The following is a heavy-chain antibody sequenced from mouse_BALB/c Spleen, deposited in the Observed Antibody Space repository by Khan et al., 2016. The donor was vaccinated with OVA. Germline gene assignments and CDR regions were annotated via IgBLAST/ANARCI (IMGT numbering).Heavy chain of an antibody. J-gene: IGHJ4*01. D-gene: IGHD2-4*01. CDR1: GFSLTSYG. CDR2: IWGDGST. CDR3: AKNEYHDNSYAREY. V-gene: IGHV2-3*01. Sequence: QVQLKQSGPGLVAPSQSLSITCTVSGFSLTSYGVNWVRQPPGKGLEWLGVIWGDGSTNYHSALISRLSISKDNSKRQVIKKMKSLKTDETATYYSAKNEYHDNSYAREYWGKGTSGTVSS.